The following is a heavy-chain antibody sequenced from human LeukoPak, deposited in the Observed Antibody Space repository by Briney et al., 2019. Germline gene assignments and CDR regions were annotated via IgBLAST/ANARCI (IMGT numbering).Heavy chain of an antibody. V-gene: IGHV1-2*02. CDR3: ARGSTIFGVVIIPVPAFDI. D-gene: IGHD3-3*01. Sequence: ASVKVSCKASGYTFTGYYMHWVRQAPGQGLEWMGWINPNSGGTNYAQKFQGRVTMTRGTSISTAYMELSRLRSDDTAVYYCARGSTIFGVVIIPVPAFDIWGQGTMVTVSS. CDR1: GYTFTGYY. CDR2: INPNSGGT. J-gene: IGHJ3*02.